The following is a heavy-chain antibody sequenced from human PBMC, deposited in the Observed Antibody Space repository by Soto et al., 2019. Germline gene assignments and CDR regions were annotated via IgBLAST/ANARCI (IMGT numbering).Heavy chain of an antibody. D-gene: IGHD6-13*01. V-gene: IGHV4-59*08. Sequence: QVQLQESGPGLVKPSETLSLTCSVSGGSINNYYWSWIRQPPGKGLEWIGYIYYSGGTNYNPSLRRRVTISVDTSKNRFSLNLTSVTAADTAIYYCARHRRPGSIGWYGVDSWGEGTLVTVSS. J-gene: IGHJ4*02. CDR2: IYYSGGT. CDR3: ARHRRPGSIGWYGVDS. CDR1: GGSINNYY.